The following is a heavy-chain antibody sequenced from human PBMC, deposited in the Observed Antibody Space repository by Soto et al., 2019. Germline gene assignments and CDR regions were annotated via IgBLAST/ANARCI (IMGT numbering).Heavy chain of an antibody. CDR3: ARGRSNRFDSSPAPRFDP. J-gene: IGHJ5*02. D-gene: IGHD2-21*01. Sequence: EVQLVESGGGLVQPGGSLRLSCEASGFIFNTYDMHWVRQSTGKGLEWVSGIGTLFDTYYTGSVRGHFTISRDNARSSFYLQMNNLRVDDTAVYYCARGRSNRFDSSPAPRFDPWGQGILVTVSS. V-gene: IGHV3-13*01. CDR1: GFIFNTYD. CDR2: IGTLFDT.